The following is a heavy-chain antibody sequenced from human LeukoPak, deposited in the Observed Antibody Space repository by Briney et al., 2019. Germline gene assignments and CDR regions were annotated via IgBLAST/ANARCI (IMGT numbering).Heavy chain of an antibody. CDR3: ARDRGRGYYDSSGYPDKY. CDR2: INPSGGST. J-gene: IGHJ4*02. V-gene: IGHV1-46*01. CDR1: GYTFTSYY. D-gene: IGHD3-22*01. Sequence: ASVKVSCKASGYTFTSYYMHWVRQAPGQGLEWMGIINPSGGSTNYAQKLQGRVTMTTDTSTSTAYMELRSLRSDDTAVYYCARDRGRGYYDSSGYPDKYWGQGTLVTVSS.